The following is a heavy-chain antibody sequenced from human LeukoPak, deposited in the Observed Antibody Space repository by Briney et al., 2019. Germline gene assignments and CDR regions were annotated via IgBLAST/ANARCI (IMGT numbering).Heavy chain of an antibody. V-gene: IGHV4-59*01. CDR3: ARSLRYFDWLLERDY. J-gene: IGHJ4*02. D-gene: IGHD3-9*01. CDR2: ISYSGNT. Sequence: SETLSLTCTVSGGSISDYYWSWIRQPPGKGLEWIAYISYSGNTKVNPSLTSRVTVSVDTSKNQFSLKLSSVTAADTAVYYCARSLRYFDWLLERDYWGQGTLVTVSS. CDR1: GGSISDYY.